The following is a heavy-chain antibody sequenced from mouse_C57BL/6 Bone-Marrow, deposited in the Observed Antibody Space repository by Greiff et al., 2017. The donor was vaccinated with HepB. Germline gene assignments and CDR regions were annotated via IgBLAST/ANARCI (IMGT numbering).Heavy chain of an antibody. CDR1: GFTFSSYA. Sequence: EVQRVESGGGLVKPGGSLKLSCAASGFTFSSYAMSWVRQTPEKRLEWVATISDGGSYTYYPDNVKGRFTISRDNAKNNLYLQMSHLKSEDTAMYYCARRFTTVVARYYAMDYWGQGTSVTVSS. CDR3: ARRFTTVVARYYAMDY. J-gene: IGHJ4*01. V-gene: IGHV5-4*01. D-gene: IGHD1-1*01. CDR2: ISDGGSYT.